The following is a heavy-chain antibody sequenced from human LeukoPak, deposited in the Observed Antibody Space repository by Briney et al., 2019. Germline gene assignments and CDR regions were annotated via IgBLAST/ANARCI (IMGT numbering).Heavy chain of an antibody. D-gene: IGHD3-10*01. CDR1: GFTLSNAW. J-gene: IGHJ2*01. CDR3: TRARKLWFGESIL. CDR2: IKRKTDGGTT. Sequence: GGSLRLSCAASGFTLSNAWMHWVRQAPGKGLEWVGRIKRKTDGGTTDYAAPVKGRFTISRGDSKNTLYLQMNSLKTEDTAVYYCTRARKLWFGESILWGRGTLVTVSS. V-gene: IGHV3-15*01.